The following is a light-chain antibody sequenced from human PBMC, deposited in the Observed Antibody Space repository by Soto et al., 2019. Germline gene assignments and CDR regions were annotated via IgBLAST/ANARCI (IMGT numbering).Light chain of an antibody. CDR2: DAS. V-gene: IGKV3-20*01. Sequence: EFVLTQSPGTLSLSPGERATLSCRASQTVRNNYLAWYQQKPGQAPRLLIYDASSRATGIPDRFSGGGSGTDFTLTISSLEPEDFAVFYCHQYGISPPTFGPGTKVDIK. CDR3: HQYGISPPT. CDR1: QTVRNNY. J-gene: IGKJ1*01.